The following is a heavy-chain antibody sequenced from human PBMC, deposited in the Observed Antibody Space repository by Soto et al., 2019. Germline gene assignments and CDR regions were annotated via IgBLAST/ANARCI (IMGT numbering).Heavy chain of an antibody. D-gene: IGHD1-7*01. CDR3: ARKVSWNYVGEWFVP. J-gene: IGHJ5*02. Sequence: EVQLVESGGGLVQPGGSLRLSCAASGFTFSSYSMNWVRQAPGKGLEWVSYISSSSSTIYYADSVKGRFTISRDNAKNSMYLQMNSLRGEDTAVYYCARKVSWNYVGEWFVPWGQGTLVTVSS. V-gene: IGHV3-48*01. CDR2: ISSSSSTI. CDR1: GFTFSSYS.